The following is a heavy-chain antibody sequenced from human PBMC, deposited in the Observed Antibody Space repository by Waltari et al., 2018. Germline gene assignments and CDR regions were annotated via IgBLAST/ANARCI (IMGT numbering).Heavy chain of an antibody. CDR2: IGGTHSNI. Sequence: EERLVESGGGLVKPGGSLRRACVASGFLLSYYALNWVRQTPGTGLEWVSAIGGTHSNIFYADSVRGRFTVSRDNAMNSLFLEMKNLRAEDTGLYYCTRDLYGSGGDWFDPWGQGTLVTVSS. CDR1: GFLLSYYA. V-gene: IGHV3-21*04. J-gene: IGHJ5*02. CDR3: TRDLYGSGGDWFDP. D-gene: IGHD3-10*01.